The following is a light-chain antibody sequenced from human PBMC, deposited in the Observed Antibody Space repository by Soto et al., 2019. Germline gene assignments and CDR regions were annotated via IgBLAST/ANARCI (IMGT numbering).Light chain of an antibody. CDR3: QQYRTSPSTYT. CDR2: GAS. Sequence: EIVLTQSPGTLSLSPGERATLSCRASQSVSSSYLAWYQQKPGQAPRLLICGASSRATGIPDRFSGSGSGTDFTLTISRLEPEDFAVYYCQQYRTSPSTYTFGQGTKLEIK. V-gene: IGKV3-20*01. J-gene: IGKJ2*01. CDR1: QSVSSSY.